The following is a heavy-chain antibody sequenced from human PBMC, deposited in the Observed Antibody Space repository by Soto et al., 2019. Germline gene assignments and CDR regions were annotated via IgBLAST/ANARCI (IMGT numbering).Heavy chain of an antibody. D-gene: IGHD6-19*01. CDR3: EAVAAKGENY. Sequence: VKVSCKASGYTFTSCAMHWVRQAPGQGLEWMGWINASNGNTKYSQKFQGRVTITRDTSASTAYMELSSLRSEDTAVYYCEAVAAKGENYWGQGTLVTVS. V-gene: IGHV1-3*01. CDR2: INASNGNT. J-gene: IGHJ4*02. CDR1: GYTFTSCA.